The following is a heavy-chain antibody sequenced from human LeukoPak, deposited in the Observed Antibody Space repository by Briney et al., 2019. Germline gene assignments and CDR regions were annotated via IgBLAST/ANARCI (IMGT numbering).Heavy chain of an antibody. Sequence: ASVKVSCKASGYTFTGYYMHWVRQAPGQGLEWMGWINPNSGGTNYAQKFQGRVTMTRDTSISTAYMELSRLRSDDTAVYYCARVTMVRGVIITSYYYYYYMDVWGKGTTVTISS. D-gene: IGHD3-10*01. J-gene: IGHJ6*03. CDR2: INPNSGGT. V-gene: IGHV1-2*02. CDR1: GYTFTGYY. CDR3: ARVTMVRGVIITSYYYYYYMDV.